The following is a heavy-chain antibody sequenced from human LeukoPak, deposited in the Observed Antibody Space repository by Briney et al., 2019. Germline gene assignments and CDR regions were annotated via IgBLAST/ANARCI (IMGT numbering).Heavy chain of an antibody. Sequence: PSETLSLTCAVYGGSFSGYYCSWIRQPPGKGLEWIGEINHSGSTNYNPSLKSRVTRSVDTSKNQFSLKLSSVTAADAAVYYCARRTSQWLTKFDYGGQGTLVTVSS. D-gene: IGHD6-19*01. V-gene: IGHV4-34*01. CDR1: GGSFSGYY. CDR2: INHSGST. CDR3: ARRTSQWLTKFDY. J-gene: IGHJ4*02.